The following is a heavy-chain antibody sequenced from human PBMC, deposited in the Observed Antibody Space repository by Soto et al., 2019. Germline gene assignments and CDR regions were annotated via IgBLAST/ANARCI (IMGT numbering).Heavy chain of an antibody. V-gene: IGHV3-11*05. J-gene: IGHJ4*02. CDR1: GFTFSDYY. CDR3: ARDAYSSSWYDFDY. Sequence: GGSLRLSCAASGFTFSDYYMSWIRQAPGKGLAWVSYISSSSSYTNYADSVKGRFTISRDNAKNSLYLQMNSLRAEDTAVYYCARDAYSSSWYDFDYWGQGTLVTVSS. D-gene: IGHD6-13*01. CDR2: ISSSSSYT.